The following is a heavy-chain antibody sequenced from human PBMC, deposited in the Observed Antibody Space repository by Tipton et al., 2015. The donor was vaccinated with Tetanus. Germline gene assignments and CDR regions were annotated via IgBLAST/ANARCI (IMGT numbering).Heavy chain of an antibody. Sequence: GSLRLSCAGSGYSFSDHYMSWIRQAPGKGLEWVAYINGSGDFTSYADSVQGRFTISRDNAKNTMYLQMNSLRAEDTATYYCAKLKSRGDSSAIEHWGQGTLVTVSS. CDR2: INGSGDFT. V-gene: IGHV3-11*01. J-gene: IGHJ4*02. CDR1: GYSFSDHY. CDR3: AKLKSRGDSSAIEH. D-gene: IGHD2-21*02.